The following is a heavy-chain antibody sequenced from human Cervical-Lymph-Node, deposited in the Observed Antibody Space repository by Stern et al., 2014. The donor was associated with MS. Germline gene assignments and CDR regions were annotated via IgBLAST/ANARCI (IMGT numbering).Heavy chain of an antibody. CDR1: GFTFSSYW. CDR2: IKQDGSEK. V-gene: IGHV3-7*03. D-gene: IGHD5-18*01. J-gene: IGHJ4*02. CDR3: ARAKRGYSYGYFDY. Sequence: VQLVQSGGGLVQPGGSLRLSCAASGFTFSSYWMSWVRQAPGKGLEWVANIKQDGSEKYYVDSVKGRFTISRDNAKNSLYLQMNSLRAEDTAVYYCARAKRGYSYGYFDYWGQGTLVTVSS.